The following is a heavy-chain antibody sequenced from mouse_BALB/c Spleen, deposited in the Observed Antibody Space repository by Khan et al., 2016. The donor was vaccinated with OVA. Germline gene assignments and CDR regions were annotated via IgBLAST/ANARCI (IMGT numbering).Heavy chain of an antibody. J-gene: IGHJ3*01. Sequence: EVQLQESGPGLVKPSQSLSLTCTVTGYSITSEYTWNWIRQFPGNKLEWMGFISYSGNTRYNPSLKSRISITRDTSKNQFFLQLNSVPSEDTATYYCARKNYYDYDPFPYWGQGTLVTVSA. CDR1: GYSITSEYT. CDR3: ARKNYYDYDPFPY. D-gene: IGHD2-4*01. CDR2: ISYSGNT. V-gene: IGHV3-2*02.